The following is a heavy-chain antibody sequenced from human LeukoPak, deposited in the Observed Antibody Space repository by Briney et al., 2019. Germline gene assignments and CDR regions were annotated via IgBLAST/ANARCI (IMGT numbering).Heavy chain of an antibody. CDR3: AKAGGYSYDFDY. V-gene: IGHV3-23*01. J-gene: IGHJ4*02. CDR2: ISGSGGST. D-gene: IGHD5-18*01. CDR1: GFTFSNYW. Sequence: GGSLRLSCAASGFTFSNYWMSWVRQAPGKGLEWVSAISGSGGSTYYADSVKGRFTISRDNSKNTLYLQMNSLRAEDTAVYYCAKAGGYSYDFDYWGQGALVTVSS.